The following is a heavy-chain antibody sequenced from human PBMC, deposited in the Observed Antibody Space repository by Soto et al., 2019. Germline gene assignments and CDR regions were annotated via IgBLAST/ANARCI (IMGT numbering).Heavy chain of an antibody. J-gene: IGHJ1*01. CDR1: GFTFSSYS. Sequence: EVQLVESGGGLVQPGGSLRLSCEASGFTFSSYSMNWVRQAPGKGLEWVSYISSSSSTIYYADSVKGRFTISRDNAKNSLYLQMNSLRAEDTAVYYCARGPSIVVVVAATEWFQHWGQGTLVTVSS. CDR3: ARGPSIVVVVAATEWFQH. D-gene: IGHD2-15*01. V-gene: IGHV3-48*01. CDR2: ISSSSSTI.